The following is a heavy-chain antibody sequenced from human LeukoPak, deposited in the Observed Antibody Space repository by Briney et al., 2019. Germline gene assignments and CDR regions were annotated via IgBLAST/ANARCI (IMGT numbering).Heavy chain of an antibody. V-gene: IGHV3-30*03. D-gene: IGHD3-3*01. J-gene: IGHJ4*02. CDR1: GFTFSNYA. Sequence: GGSLRLSCEASGFTFSNYAMHWVRQAPGKGLEWVALISHDGSSEYYGDSMKGRFTISRDNSRNTFYLQMNSLRAEDTAVYYCASRFEWLSSFDYWGQGTLVTVSS. CDR2: ISHDGSSE. CDR3: ASRFEWLSSFDY.